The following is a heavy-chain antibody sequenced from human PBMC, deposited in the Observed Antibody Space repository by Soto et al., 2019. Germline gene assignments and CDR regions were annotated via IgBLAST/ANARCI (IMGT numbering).Heavy chain of an antibody. J-gene: IGHJ6*02. CDR2: ISYDGSNK. CDR1: GFTFSSYG. V-gene: IGHV3-30*18. D-gene: IGHD3-3*01. Sequence: QVQLVDSGGGVVQPGRSLRLSCAASGFTFSSYGMHWVRQAPGKGLEWLAVISYDGSNKYYADSVKGRFTISRDNSKNTLYLQMNSLRAEDTAVYYCAKDDGGLYYGMDVWGQGTTVTVSS. CDR3: AKDDGGLYYGMDV.